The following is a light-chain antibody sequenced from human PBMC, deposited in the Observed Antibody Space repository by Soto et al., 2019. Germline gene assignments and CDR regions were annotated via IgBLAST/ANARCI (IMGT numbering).Light chain of an antibody. CDR1: SSDVGGYNY. CDR3: SSYTSSSLYV. Sequence: QSARTQPASVSGSPGQSSTISCTGTSSDVGGYNYVSWYQQHPGKAPKLMIYEVSNRPSGVSNRFSGSKSGNTASLTISGLQAEDEADYYCSSYTSSSLYVFGTGTKVTVL. J-gene: IGLJ1*01. CDR2: EVS. V-gene: IGLV2-14*01.